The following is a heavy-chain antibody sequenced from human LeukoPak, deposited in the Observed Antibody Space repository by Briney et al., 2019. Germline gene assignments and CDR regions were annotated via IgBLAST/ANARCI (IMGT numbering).Heavy chain of an antibody. Sequence: GGSLRLSCAASGFSITSNHMSWVRQAPGKGLEWVANIKQDGSEKYYVDSVKGRFTISRDNAKNSLYLQMNSLRAEDTAVYYCARDEEWELLPYSDYWGQGTLVTVSS. CDR1: GFSITSNH. CDR2: IKQDGSEK. J-gene: IGHJ4*02. CDR3: ARDEEWELLPYSDY. D-gene: IGHD1-26*01. V-gene: IGHV3-7*01.